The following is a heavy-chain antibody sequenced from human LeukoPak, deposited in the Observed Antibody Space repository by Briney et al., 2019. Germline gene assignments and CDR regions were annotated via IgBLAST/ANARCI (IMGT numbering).Heavy chain of an antibody. D-gene: IGHD3-22*01. CDR3: AKDPTHFRVWDDYDNTRLNY. CDR2: IYSGGST. J-gene: IGHJ4*02. Sequence: GGSLRLSCAASGFTFSSYWMHWVRQTPGKGLEWVSVIYSGGSTYYADSVKGRFTISRDNSKNTVYLQMNSLRAEDTAVYYCAKDPTHFRVWDDYDNTRLNYWGQGTLVTVSS. V-gene: IGHV3-66*02. CDR1: GFTFSSYW.